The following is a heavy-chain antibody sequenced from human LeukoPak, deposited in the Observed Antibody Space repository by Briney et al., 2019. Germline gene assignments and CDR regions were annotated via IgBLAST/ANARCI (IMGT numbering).Heavy chain of an antibody. V-gene: IGHV3-7*01. J-gene: IGHJ4*02. CDR2: IKQDGSEK. D-gene: IGHD3-22*01. CDR3: AKVHPRDYYDSSGSPAN. CDR1: GFTFSSYW. Sequence: PGGSLRLSCAASGFTFSSYWMSWVRQAPGKGLEWVANIKQDGSEKYYVDSVKGRFTISRDNSKNTLYLQMNSLRAEDTAVYYCAKVHPRDYYDSSGSPANWGQGTLVTVSS.